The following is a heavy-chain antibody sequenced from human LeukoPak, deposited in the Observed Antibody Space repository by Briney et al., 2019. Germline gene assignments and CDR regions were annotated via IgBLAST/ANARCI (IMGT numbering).Heavy chain of an antibody. Sequence: ASVKVSCKASGYTFTSYDINWVRQATGQGLEWMGGIIPIFGTANYAQKFQGRVTITADESTSTAYMELSSLRSEDTAVYCCARFTPHYYYGMDVWGQGTTVTVSS. CDR1: GYTFTSYD. V-gene: IGHV1-69*13. J-gene: IGHJ6*02. CDR2: IIPIFGTA. CDR3: ARFTPHYYYGMDV.